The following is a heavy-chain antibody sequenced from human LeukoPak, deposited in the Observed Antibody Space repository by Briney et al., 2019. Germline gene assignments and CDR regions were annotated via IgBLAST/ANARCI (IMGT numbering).Heavy chain of an antibody. J-gene: IGHJ4*01. V-gene: IGHV3-21*01. CDR3: ATDPWEGRGLLDN. CDR1: GFSFSSYS. CDR2: ISSSSRYI. D-gene: IGHD1-26*01. Sequence: GGSLRLSCAASGFSFSSYSMNWVRQAPGKGLEWVSSISSSSRYIYYADSVKGRFTISRDNAKNSLYLQMNSLRADDTSVYFCATDPWEGRGLLDNWGHGRLVTVSS.